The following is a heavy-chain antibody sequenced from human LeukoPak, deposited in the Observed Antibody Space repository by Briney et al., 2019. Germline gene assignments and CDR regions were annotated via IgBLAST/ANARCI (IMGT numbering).Heavy chain of an antibody. CDR1: GGSISSYY. J-gene: IGHJ4*02. D-gene: IGHD6-13*01. CDR2: IYHTGNT. Sequence: SETLSLTCTVSGGSISSYYWNWVRQPPGKGLEWIGYIYHTGNTNCNPSLKSRLTISVDTSKNQISLNLRSVTAADTAVYYCAKDLASSSGFDSWGQGTLVTVSS. CDR3: AKDLASSSGFDS. V-gene: IGHV4-59*01.